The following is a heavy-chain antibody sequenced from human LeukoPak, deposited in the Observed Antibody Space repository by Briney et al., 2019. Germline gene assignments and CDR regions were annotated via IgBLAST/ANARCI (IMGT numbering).Heavy chain of an antibody. CDR1: GGSISSYY. Sequence: SETLSLTCSVSGGSISSYYLSWIRQPAGKGLEWTGRVYNGATTYNPSLKSRLTMSVDTSKNQLFLKVISVTAADTAVYYCARDSGTTGEVKFDPWGQGILVTVSS. D-gene: IGHD3-10*01. J-gene: IGHJ5*02. CDR3: ARDSGTTGEVKFDP. CDR2: VYNGAT. V-gene: IGHV4-4*07.